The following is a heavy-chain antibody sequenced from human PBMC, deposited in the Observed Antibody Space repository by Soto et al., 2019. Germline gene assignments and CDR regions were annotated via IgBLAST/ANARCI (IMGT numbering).Heavy chain of an antibody. D-gene: IGHD3-22*01. CDR1: GVTFSSYG. J-gene: IGHJ4*02. V-gene: IGHV3-7*03. CDR3: ASGPYYYDSSGYYTRFFDY. Sequence: GGSRRRSCAASGVTFSSYGMSWGRQAPGKGLEWVANIKQDGSEKYYVDSVKGRFTISRDNAKNSLYLQMNSLRAEDTAVYYCASGPYYYDSSGYYTRFFDYWGQGTLVTVSS. CDR2: IKQDGSEK.